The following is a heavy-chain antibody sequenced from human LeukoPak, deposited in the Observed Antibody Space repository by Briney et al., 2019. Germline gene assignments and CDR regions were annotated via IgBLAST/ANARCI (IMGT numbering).Heavy chain of an antibody. CDR1: GGTFSSYA. V-gene: IGHV1-69*01. CDR2: IIPIFDTA. J-gene: IGHJ6*02. Sequence: ASVKVSCKASGGTFSSYAISWVRQAPGQGLEWMGGIIPIFDTADYAQKFQGRVTITADESTSTAYMELSSLRSEDTAVFYCARISLGAIWGYYYGMDVWGQGTTVTVSS. D-gene: IGHD1-26*01. CDR3: ARISLGAIWGYYYGMDV.